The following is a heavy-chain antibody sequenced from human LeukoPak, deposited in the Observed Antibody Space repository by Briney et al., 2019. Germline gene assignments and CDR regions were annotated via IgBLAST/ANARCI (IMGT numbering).Heavy chain of an antibody. CDR2: IYYSGST. D-gene: IGHD2-2*01. CDR1: GGSISSYY. CDR3: ARSSYCSSTSCYGRPFDY. J-gene: IGHJ4*02. Sequence: SETLSLTCTVSGGSISSYYWSWTRQPPGKGLEWIGYIYYSGSTNYNPSLKSRVTISVDTSKNQFSLKLSSVTAADTAVYYCARSSYCSSTSCYGRPFDYWGQGTLVTVSS. V-gene: IGHV4-59*01.